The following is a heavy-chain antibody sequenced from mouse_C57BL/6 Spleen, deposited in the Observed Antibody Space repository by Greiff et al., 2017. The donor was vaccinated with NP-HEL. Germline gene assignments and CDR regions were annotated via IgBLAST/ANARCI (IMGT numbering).Heavy chain of an antibody. CDR2: IYPGSGNT. CDR3: ARDYSSGYVDY. J-gene: IGHJ2*01. V-gene: IGHV1-76*01. Sequence: QVQLKESGAELVRPGASVKLSCKASGYTFTDYYINWVKQRPGQGLEWIARIYPGSGNTYYNEKFKGKATLTAEKSSSTTYMQLSSLTSEDSAVYFCARDYSSGYVDYWGQGTTLTVSS. CDR1: GYTFTDYY. D-gene: IGHD3-2*02.